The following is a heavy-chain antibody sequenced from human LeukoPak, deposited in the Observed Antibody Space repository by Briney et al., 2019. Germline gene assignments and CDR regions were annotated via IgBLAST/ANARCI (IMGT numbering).Heavy chain of an antibody. CDR2: IYYSGST. Sequence: PSETLSLTCTVSGGSISSYYWSWIRQPPAKGLEWIGYIYYSGSTNYNPSLKSRVTISVDTSKNQFSLKLSSVTAADTAVYYCANGRSGWYFDYWGQGTLVTVSS. CDR3: ANGRSGWYFDY. J-gene: IGHJ4*02. V-gene: IGHV4-59*01. CDR1: GGSISSYY. D-gene: IGHD6-19*01.